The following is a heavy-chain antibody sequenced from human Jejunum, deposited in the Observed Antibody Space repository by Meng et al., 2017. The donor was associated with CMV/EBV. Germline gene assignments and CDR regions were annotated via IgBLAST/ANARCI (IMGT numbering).Heavy chain of an antibody. Sequence: SCAASESGLSSYGINWVRQAPGKGLEWVSFISMSSNYKHYMDSVKGRFTISRDNAKNSLFLQMNSLRAEDTAMYYCARNARGSGYWGQGTLVTVSS. CDR2: ISMSSNYK. J-gene: IGHJ4*02. V-gene: IGHV3-21*01. CDR3: ARNARGSGY. D-gene: IGHD3-10*01. CDR1: ESGLSSYG.